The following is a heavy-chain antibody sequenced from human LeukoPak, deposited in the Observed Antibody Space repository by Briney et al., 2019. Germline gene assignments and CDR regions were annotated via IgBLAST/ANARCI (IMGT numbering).Heavy chain of an antibody. CDR2: INHSGST. D-gene: IGHD6-13*01. V-gene: IGHV4-34*01. CDR3: ARRYSSSAGPHRGISGMDV. CDR1: GGSFSGYY. J-gene: IGHJ6*02. Sequence: SETLSLTCAVYGGSFSGYYWSWIRQPPGKGLEWIGEINHSGSTNYNPSLKSRVTISVDTSKNQFSLKLSSVTAADTAVYYCARRYSSSAGPHRGISGMDVWGQGTMVTVSS.